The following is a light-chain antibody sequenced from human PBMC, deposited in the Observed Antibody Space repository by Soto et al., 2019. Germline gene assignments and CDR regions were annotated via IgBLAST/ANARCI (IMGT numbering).Light chain of an antibody. CDR2: RNN. Sequence: QSVLTQPPSASGTPGQRVTISCSGSSSNIGSNYVYWYQQLPGTAPKLLIYRNNQRPSGVPDRFSGSKSGTSASLAISGLRSDDEADYYCAAWDDSLSSLVFGTGTKLTVL. CDR1: SSNIGSNY. J-gene: IGLJ1*01. CDR3: AAWDDSLSSLV. V-gene: IGLV1-47*01.